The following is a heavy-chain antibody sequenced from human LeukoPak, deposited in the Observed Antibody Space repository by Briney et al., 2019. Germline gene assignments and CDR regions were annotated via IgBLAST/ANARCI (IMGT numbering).Heavy chain of an antibody. Sequence: PSETLSLTCAVYGGSFSGYYWSWIRQPPGKGLEWIGEINHSGSTNYNPSLKSRVTISVDTSKNQFSLKLSSVTAADTAVYYCARGLHYYDSGGYGYWGQGTLVTVSS. CDR3: ARGLHYYDSGGYGY. CDR1: GGSFSGYY. CDR2: INHSGST. D-gene: IGHD3-22*01. V-gene: IGHV4-34*01. J-gene: IGHJ4*02.